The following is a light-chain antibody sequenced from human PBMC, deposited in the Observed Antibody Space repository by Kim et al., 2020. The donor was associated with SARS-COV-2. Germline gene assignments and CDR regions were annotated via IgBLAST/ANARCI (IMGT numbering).Light chain of an antibody. CDR3: QVWDSNLYV. CDR1: NIGSKN. Sequence: SYELTQPLSVSVALGQTARITCGGNNIGSKNVHWYQEKPGQAPVLVIYRNSNRPSGIPERFTGSNSGNTATLTISRVQAGDEADYYCQVWDSNLYVFGTGTKVTVL. CDR2: RNS. V-gene: IGLV3-9*01. J-gene: IGLJ1*01.